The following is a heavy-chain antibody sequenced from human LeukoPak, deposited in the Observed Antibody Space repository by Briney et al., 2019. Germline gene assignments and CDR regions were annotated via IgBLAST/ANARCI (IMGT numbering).Heavy chain of an antibody. J-gene: IGHJ4*02. CDR2: IIPILGIA. CDR3: ARDAYCSGGSCYGIPFDY. V-gene: IGHV1-69*04. Sequence: ASVKLSCTASGGTFSSYAISWVRQAPGQGLEWMGRIIPILGIANYAQKFQGRVTITADKSTSTAYMELSNLRSEDTAVYYCARDAYCSGGSCYGIPFDYWGQGTLVTVSS. CDR1: GGTFSSYA. D-gene: IGHD2-15*01.